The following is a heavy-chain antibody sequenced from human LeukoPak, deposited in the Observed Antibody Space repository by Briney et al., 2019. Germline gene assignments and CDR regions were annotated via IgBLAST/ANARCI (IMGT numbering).Heavy chain of an antibody. J-gene: IGHJ3*02. Sequence: SETLSLTXTVSGGSISSYYWSWIRQPPGKGLEWIGYIDYSGSTNYNPSLKSRVTISVDTSKNQFSLKLSSVTAADTAVYYCAGVGGCSGGSCYSDAFDIWGQGTMVTVSS. CDR3: AGVGGCSGGSCYSDAFDI. D-gene: IGHD2-15*01. CDR2: IDYSGST. CDR1: GGSISSYY. V-gene: IGHV4-59*01.